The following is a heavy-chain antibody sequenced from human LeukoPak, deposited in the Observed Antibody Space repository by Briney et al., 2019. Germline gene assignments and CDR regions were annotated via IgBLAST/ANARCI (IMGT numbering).Heavy chain of an antibody. CDR1: GDSIGSHY. J-gene: IGHJ3*02. V-gene: IGHV4-59*11. D-gene: IGHD3-22*01. Sequence: DPSETLSLTRTVSGDSIGSHYWSWIRQPPGKGLEWIGYIFYVGSTNYNPSLKSRVTISVDTSKNQFSLKLNSVTAADTAVYYCARDYYDSRGEAFDIWGQGTMVTVSS. CDR2: IFYVGST. CDR3: ARDYYDSRGEAFDI.